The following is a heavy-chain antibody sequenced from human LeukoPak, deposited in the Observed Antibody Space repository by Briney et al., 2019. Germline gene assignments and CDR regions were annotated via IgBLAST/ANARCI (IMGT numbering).Heavy chain of an antibody. CDR3: AREGGRYCSGGSCPKTN. CDR2: ITRSGTNT. V-gene: IGHV3-23*01. J-gene: IGHJ4*02. CDR1: GFAFSSYA. D-gene: IGHD2-15*01. Sequence: GGSLRLSCAASGFAFSSYAMTWVRQAPGKGLEWVSTITRSGTNTYYADSVKGRFTISRDNSKNTLYLQMNSLRAEDTAVYYCAREGGRYCSGGSCPKTNWGQGTLVTVSS.